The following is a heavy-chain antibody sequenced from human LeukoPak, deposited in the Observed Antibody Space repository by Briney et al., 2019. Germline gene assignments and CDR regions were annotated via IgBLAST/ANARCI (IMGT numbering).Heavy chain of an antibody. V-gene: IGHV4-34*01. CDR1: GGCFSGYY. CDR3: ARDYVPDYYDSSGYSNWFDP. D-gene: IGHD3-22*01. CDR2: INHSGST. Sequence: SETLSLTCAVYGGCFSGYYWSWIRQRPGKGLEWIGEINHSGSTNYNPSLKSRVTISVDTSKNQFSLKLSSVTAADTAVYYCARDYVPDYYDSSGYSNWFDPWGQGTLVTVSS. J-gene: IGHJ5*02.